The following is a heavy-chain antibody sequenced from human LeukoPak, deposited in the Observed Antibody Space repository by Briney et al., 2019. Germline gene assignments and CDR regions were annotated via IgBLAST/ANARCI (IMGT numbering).Heavy chain of an antibody. Sequence: SETLSLTCTVSGGSISSFYWSWIRQPPGKGLEWIGYISDSGSTNYNPSLKSRVIMSVDTSKNQFSLKLSSVTAADTAVYYCATRPGGSDRFFPYFDYWGQGTLVTVSS. CDR3: ATRPGGSDRFFPYFDY. CDR1: GGSISSFY. D-gene: IGHD1-1*01. CDR2: ISDSGST. V-gene: IGHV4-59*01. J-gene: IGHJ4*02.